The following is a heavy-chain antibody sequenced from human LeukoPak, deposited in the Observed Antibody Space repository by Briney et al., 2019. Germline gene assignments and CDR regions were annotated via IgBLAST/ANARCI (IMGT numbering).Heavy chain of an antibody. V-gene: IGHV3-23*01. CDR1: GFTFSNYA. J-gene: IGHJ6*02. CDR3: AKDPYSDYGAGRPPFMDV. D-gene: IGHD3-10*01. Sequence: GGSLRLSCAASGFTFSNYAMSWVRQAPGKGLEWVSTISDSGGSTYYADSVKGRFTISRDNSKNTLYLQMDSLRAEDTAIHYWAKDPYSDYGAGRPPFMDVWGQGTTVDVSS. CDR2: ISDSGGST.